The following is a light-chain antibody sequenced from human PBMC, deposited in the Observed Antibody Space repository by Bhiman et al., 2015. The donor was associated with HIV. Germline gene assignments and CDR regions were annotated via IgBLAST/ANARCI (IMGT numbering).Light chain of an antibody. CDR1: RFSS. V-gene: IGLV1-51*02. CDR3: AAWDGSLNEWV. J-gene: IGLJ3*02. Sequence: QSVLTQPPSVSADPGQRVTISCFGSRFSSVSWYQQLPGTAPKLLIYPNGERPSGIPDRFFGSESGTSATLGITAVQTGDEADYYCAAWDGSLNEWVFGGGTKLTVL. CDR2: PNG.